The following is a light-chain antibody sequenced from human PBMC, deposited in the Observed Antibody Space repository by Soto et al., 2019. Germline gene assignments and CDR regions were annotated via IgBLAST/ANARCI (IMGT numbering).Light chain of an antibody. J-gene: IGKJ4*01. Sequence: DIRITQSPSSLSSSVGDRVAITCLSSQSISSYLNWYQQKPGKAPKLLIYAASSLQSGVPSRFSGSGSGTDFTLTISSLQPEDFATYYCQQSYSTPLTFGGGTKVDIX. CDR2: AAS. V-gene: IGKV1-39*01. CDR3: QQSYSTPLT. CDR1: QSISSY.